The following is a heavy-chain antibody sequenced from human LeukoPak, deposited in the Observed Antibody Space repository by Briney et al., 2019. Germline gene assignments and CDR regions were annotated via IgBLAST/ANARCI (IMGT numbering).Heavy chain of an antibody. CDR3: ARDPATNPPFDY. J-gene: IGHJ4*02. Sequence: GGSLRLSCAASGFTFSSYSMNWVRQAPGKGLEWVSSISSSSSYIYYADSVKGRFTISRDNAKNLLYLQMNSLRAEDTAVYYCARDPATNPPFDYWGQGTLVTVSS. D-gene: IGHD1-26*01. CDR2: ISSSSSYI. CDR1: GFTFSSYS. V-gene: IGHV3-21*01.